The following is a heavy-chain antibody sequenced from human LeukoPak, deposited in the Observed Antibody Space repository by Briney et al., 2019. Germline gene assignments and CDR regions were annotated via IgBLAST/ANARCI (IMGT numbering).Heavy chain of an antibody. CDR3: ARSEGDYGDYFPLFDY. CDR2: ISSSSSYR. Sequence: GGSLRLSCAASGFTFSSYSMNWVRQAPGKGLEWVSSISSSSSYRYYADSVKGRFTISRDNAKNSLYLQMNSLRAEDTAVYYCARSEGDYGDYFPLFDYWGQGTLVTVSS. V-gene: IGHV3-21*01. D-gene: IGHD4-17*01. J-gene: IGHJ4*02. CDR1: GFTFSSYS.